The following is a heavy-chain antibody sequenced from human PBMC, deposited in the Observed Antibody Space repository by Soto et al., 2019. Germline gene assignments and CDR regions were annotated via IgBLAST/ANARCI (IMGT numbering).Heavy chain of an antibody. D-gene: IGHD3-3*01. Sequence: SQTLSITCAISGDSVSSTSAAWNWIRQSPSRGLEWLGRTYYRSKWYNDYAVSVKSRITINPDTSKNQFSLQLNSVTPEDTAVYYCARETQLTIFGVVTYYYYGMDVWGQGTTVTVSS. J-gene: IGHJ6*02. CDR1: GDSVSSTSAA. CDR3: ARETQLTIFGVVTYYYYGMDV. V-gene: IGHV6-1*01. CDR2: TYYRSKWYN.